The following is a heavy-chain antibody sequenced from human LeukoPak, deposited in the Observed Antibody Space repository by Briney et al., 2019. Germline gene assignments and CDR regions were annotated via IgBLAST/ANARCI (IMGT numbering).Heavy chain of an antibody. CDR2: IYYSGST. V-gene: IGHV4-59*08. CDR3: ARSYYYDSSGYGFDY. CDR1: GGSISSYY. J-gene: IGHJ4*02. D-gene: IGHD3-22*01. Sequence: PSETLSLTCTVSGGSISSYYWSWIRQPPGKGLEWIGYIYYSGSTNYNPSLKSRVTISVDTSKNQFSLKLSSVTAADTAVYYCARSYYYDSSGYGFDYWGQGTPVTVSS.